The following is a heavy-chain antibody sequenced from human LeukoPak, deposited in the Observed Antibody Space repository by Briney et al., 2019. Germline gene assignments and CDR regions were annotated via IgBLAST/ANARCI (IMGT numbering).Heavy chain of an antibody. D-gene: IGHD3-22*01. CDR1: GYSFTNYW. Sequence: GESLKISCKGSGYSFTNYWIGWVRQMPGKGLERMGIIYPGDSDTKYSPSFQGQVTISADKSTSTAYLQLSSLKASDTAMFYCARTYYYAGSGSITFDYWGQGTLLTVSS. V-gene: IGHV5-51*01. J-gene: IGHJ4*02. CDR3: ARTYYYAGSGSITFDY. CDR2: IYPGDSDT.